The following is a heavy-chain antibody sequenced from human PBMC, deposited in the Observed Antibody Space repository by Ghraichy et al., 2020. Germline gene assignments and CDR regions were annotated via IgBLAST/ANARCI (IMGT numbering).Heavy chain of an antibody. Sequence: SETLSLTCTVSGGSISSYYWSWIRQPAGKGLEWIGRIYTSGSTNYNPSLKSRVTMSVDTSKNQFSLKLSSVTAADTAVYYCARTGYYYYDSSGYYPVQGQADVWGQGTTVTVSS. J-gene: IGHJ6*02. D-gene: IGHD3-22*01. CDR1: GGSISSYY. CDR2: IYTSGST. V-gene: IGHV4-4*07. CDR3: ARTGYYYYDSSGYYPVQGQADV.